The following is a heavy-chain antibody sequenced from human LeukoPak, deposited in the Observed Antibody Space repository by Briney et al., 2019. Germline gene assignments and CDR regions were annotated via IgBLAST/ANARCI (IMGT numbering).Heavy chain of an antibody. CDR2: IYPADSDI. Sequence: GETLKISCKGSGYRFTSYWIGWVRQIPGKGLEWMAIIYPADSDIRYSPSFQGQVTISADKSISTAYLQWSSLKASDTAMYYCARSLTAAAGDYWGQGTLVTVSS. CDR1: GYRFTSYW. V-gene: IGHV5-51*01. CDR3: ARSLTAAAGDY. J-gene: IGHJ4*02. D-gene: IGHD6-25*01.